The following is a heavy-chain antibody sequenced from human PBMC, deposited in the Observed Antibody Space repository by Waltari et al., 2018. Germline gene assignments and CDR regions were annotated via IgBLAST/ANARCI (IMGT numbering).Heavy chain of an antibody. Sequence: QVQLVQSGAEVKKPGSSVKVSCKASGGTFSSYAISWVRQAPGQGLEWMGGIIPILGIANYAQKFQGRVTITADESTSTAYMELSSLRSEDTAVYYCARVMEYSGYDHDYFDYWGQGTLVTVSS. CDR3: ARVMEYSGYDHDYFDY. V-gene: IGHV1-69*04. J-gene: IGHJ4*02. CDR1: GGTFSSYA. CDR2: IIPILGIA. D-gene: IGHD5-12*01.